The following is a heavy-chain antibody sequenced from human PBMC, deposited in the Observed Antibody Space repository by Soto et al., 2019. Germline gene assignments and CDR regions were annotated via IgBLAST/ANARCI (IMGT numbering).Heavy chain of an antibody. CDR3: ARDPLWGTAMVLWYFDL. D-gene: IGHD5-18*01. Sequence: QVQVVESGGGVVQPGRSLRLSCAASGFTFSSYAMHWARQAPGKGLEWVAVISYDGSNKYYADSVKGRFTISRDNSKNTLYLQMNSLRAEDTAVYYCARDPLWGTAMVLWYFDLWGRGTLVTVSS. CDR2: ISYDGSNK. V-gene: IGHV3-30-3*01. CDR1: GFTFSSYA. J-gene: IGHJ2*01.